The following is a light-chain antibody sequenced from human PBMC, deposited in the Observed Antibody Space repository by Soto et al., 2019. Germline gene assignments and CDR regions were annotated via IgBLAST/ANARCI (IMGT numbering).Light chain of an antibody. CDR3: QQYNDYSWT. V-gene: IGKV1-5*03. CDR1: QSISAW. J-gene: IGKJ1*01. CDR2: KAS. Sequence: DIQMTQSPSTLSTYVGDRVSINCRASQSISAWLAWYQQKPGKAPRLLIYKASTLEIGVPSRFSGSGSGTEFTLTISSLQPDDVAIYYCQQYNDYSWTFGQGTMVDI.